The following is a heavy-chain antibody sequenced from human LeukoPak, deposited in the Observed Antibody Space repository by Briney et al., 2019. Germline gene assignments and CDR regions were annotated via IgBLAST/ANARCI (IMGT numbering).Heavy chain of an antibody. V-gene: IGHV3-23*01. Sequence: GGSLRLACLASGFSFNNYSMNWVSQAPGKVLEWVSLIIGSSGSTFYADSVKARLTISRDKSKNTLYLQMNSLRAEDTDVYYCAKGAYDYIEIAYFDYWGQGSLVTVSS. CDR1: GFSFNNYS. J-gene: IGHJ4*02. D-gene: IGHD5-12*01. CDR3: AKGAYDYIEIAYFDY. CDR2: IIGSSGST.